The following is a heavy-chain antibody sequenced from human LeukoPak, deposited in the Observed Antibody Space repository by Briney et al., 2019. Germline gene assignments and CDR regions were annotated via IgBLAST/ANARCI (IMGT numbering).Heavy chain of an antibody. D-gene: IGHD3-22*01. CDR3: ARKAPYYSDGSGPLGTYYFDY. V-gene: IGHV4-39*07. CDR2: IYYSGST. CDR1: GGSISSSSYY. Sequence: SETLSLTCTVSGGSISSSSYYWGWIRQPPGKGLEWIGNIYYSGSTYYNPSLKSRVTISVDTSKNQFSLKLSSVTAADTAVYYCARKAPYYSDGSGPLGTYYFDYWGQGTLVTVSS. J-gene: IGHJ4*02.